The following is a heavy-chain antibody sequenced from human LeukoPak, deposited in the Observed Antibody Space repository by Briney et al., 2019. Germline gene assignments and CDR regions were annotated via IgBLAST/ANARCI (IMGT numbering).Heavy chain of an antibody. J-gene: IGHJ4*02. V-gene: IGHV3-30*02. CDR3: ARDGGYCVKGVCYFDY. D-gene: IGHD2-15*01. CDR2: IRYDGSNK. Sequence: PGGSLRLSCAASGFTFSSYGMHWVRQAPGKGLEWVAFIRYDGSNKYYADSVKGRFTSSRDNSKNTLYLQMNSLRAEDTATYYCARDGGYCVKGVCYFDYWGQGTLVTVSS. CDR1: GFTFSSYG.